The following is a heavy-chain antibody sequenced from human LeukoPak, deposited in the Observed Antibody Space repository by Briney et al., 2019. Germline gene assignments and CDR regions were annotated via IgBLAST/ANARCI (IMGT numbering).Heavy chain of an antibody. CDR1: GFILSGYW. V-gene: IGHV3-7*04. Sequence: GGSLRLSCAASGFILSGYWMSWVRQAPGKWMEWVAYIKPDGSGEYYVDSVKGRFTISRDNARSSLYLQMDSLRADETAVYYCARGRYNTGWYPDYFDYWGQGTLVAVSS. J-gene: IGHJ4*02. CDR2: IKPDGSGE. D-gene: IGHD6-19*01. CDR3: ARGRYNTGWYPDYFDY.